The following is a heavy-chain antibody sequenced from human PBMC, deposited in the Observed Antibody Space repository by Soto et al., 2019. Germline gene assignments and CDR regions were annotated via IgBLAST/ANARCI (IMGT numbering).Heavy chain of an antibody. CDR2: INAGNGNT. J-gene: IGHJ4*02. CDR3: ARAWVVVTATDY. V-gene: IGHV1-3*01. D-gene: IGHD2-21*02. CDR1: GYTFTSYA. Sequence: ASVKVSCKASGYTFTSYAMHWVRQAPGQRLEWMGRINAGNGNTKYPQKFQGRVTITRDTSASTAYMELSSLRSEDTAVYYCARAWVVVTATDYWGQGTLVTVSS.